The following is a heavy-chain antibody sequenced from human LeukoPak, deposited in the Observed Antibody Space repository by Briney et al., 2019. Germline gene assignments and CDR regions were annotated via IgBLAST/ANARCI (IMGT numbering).Heavy chain of an antibody. CDR2: ISSSSSYI. D-gene: IGHD2-15*01. V-gene: IGHV3-21*01. CDR3: ARDAGYCSGGSCSDYGMDV. Sequence: GGSLRLSCAASGFTLSSYSMNWVRQAPGKGLEWVSSISSSSSYIYYADSVKGRFTISRDNAKNSLYLQMNSLRAEDTAVYYCARDAGYCSGGSCSDYGMDVWGQGTTVTVSS. CDR1: GFTLSSYS. J-gene: IGHJ6*02.